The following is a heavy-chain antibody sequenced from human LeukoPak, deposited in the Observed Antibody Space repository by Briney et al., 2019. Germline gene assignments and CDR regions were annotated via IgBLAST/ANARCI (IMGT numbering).Heavy chain of an antibody. V-gene: IGHV3-21*01. D-gene: IGHD4-17*01. CDR3: ARRDSTTGWFDP. J-gene: IGHJ5*02. CDR2: IYSSGGYI. Sequence: GGSLRLSRVASGLTLSNNFMNWVRQAPGRGLEWVACIYSSGGYIYYADSVKGRFTISRDNARNSLYQQMNSLRVEDTAVYYCARRDSTTGWFDPWGQGTLVTVSS. CDR1: GLTLSNNF.